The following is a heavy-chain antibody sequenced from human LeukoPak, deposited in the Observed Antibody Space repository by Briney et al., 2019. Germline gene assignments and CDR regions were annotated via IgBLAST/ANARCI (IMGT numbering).Heavy chain of an antibody. CDR2: FDLEDGKT. J-gene: IGHJ4*02. V-gene: IGHV1-24*01. D-gene: IGHD2-2*01. CDR1: GYSLTELS. CDR3: AMGDPYQLLEE. Sequence: ASVKVSCKVSGYSLTELSKYWVRQAPGKGPEWMGGFDLEDGKTIYAQKFEGRLTMTEDTSSDTAYMELSSLRSDDTAVCYCAMGDPYQLLEEWGQGTLVTVSS.